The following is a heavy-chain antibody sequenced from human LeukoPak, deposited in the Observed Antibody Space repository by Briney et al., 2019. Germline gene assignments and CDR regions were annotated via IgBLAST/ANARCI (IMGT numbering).Heavy chain of an antibody. CDR3: AKEEYYYDSSGYLAY. D-gene: IGHD3-22*01. V-gene: IGHV3-7*01. CDR2: IKQDGSEK. J-gene: IGHJ4*02. Sequence: GGSLRLSCAASGFTFSSYWMSWVRQAPGKGLEWVANIKQDGSEKYYVDSVKGRFTISRDNSKNTLYLQMNSLRAEDTAVYYCAKEEYYYDSSGYLAYWGQGTLVTVSS. CDR1: GFTFSSYW.